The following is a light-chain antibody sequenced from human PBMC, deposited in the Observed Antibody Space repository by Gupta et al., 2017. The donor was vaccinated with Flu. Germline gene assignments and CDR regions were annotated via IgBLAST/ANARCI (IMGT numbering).Light chain of an antibody. CDR2: DAS. Sequence: ATLSLSPGERATLSCRASQSVSRYLSWYKQKPGQAPRLLIYDASNRDTGIPARFSGSGSGTDFTLTISSREPEDFAVYYCQQRSNRPPYTFGQGTKLEIK. CDR3: QQRSNRPPYT. V-gene: IGKV3-11*01. CDR1: QSVSRY. J-gene: IGKJ2*01.